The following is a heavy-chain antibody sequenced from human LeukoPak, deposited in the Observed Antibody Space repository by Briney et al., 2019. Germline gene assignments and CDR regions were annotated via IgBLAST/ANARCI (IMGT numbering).Heavy chain of an antibody. J-gene: IGHJ4*02. CDR2: ISYDGSNK. CDR1: GFTFSSYA. CDR3: ARGYGGNYMGDY. V-gene: IGHV3-30-3*01. Sequence: GGSLRLSCAASGFTFSSYAMHWVRQAPGKGLEWVAVISYDGSNKYCADSVKGRFTISRDNSKNTLYLQMNSLRAEDTAVYYCARGYGGNYMGDYWGQGTLVTVSS. D-gene: IGHD4-23*01.